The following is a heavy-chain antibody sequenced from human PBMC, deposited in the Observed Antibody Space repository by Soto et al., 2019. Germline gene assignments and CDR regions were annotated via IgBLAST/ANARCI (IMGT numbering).Heavy chain of an antibody. V-gene: IGHV1-18*04. CDR1: GYTFTSYG. J-gene: IGHJ4*02. CDR2: ISAYNGNT. D-gene: IGHD2-21*01. CDR3: ARRHTLVNAIQTADY. Sequence: ASVKVSCKASGYTFTSYGISWVRQAPGQGLEWMGWISAYNGNTNYAQKLQGRVTMTTDTSTSTAYMELRSLRSDDTAVYYCARRHTLVNAIQTADYWGQGTLVTVSS.